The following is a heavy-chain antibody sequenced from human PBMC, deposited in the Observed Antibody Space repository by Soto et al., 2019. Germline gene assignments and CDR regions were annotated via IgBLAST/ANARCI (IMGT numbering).Heavy chain of an antibody. CDR2: ISYSGST. Sequence: SVTLSLTCTVAGGSISSSSCYWGWIRQPPGKGLEWIGSISYSGSTYYNPSLKSRVTISVDTSKNQVSLKVSSVTAADTAVYYCAGRPLAYYFDSSGYFNYWGQGTLVTVSS. V-gene: IGHV4-39*01. CDR3: AGRPLAYYFDSSGYFNY. CDR1: GGSISSSSCY. D-gene: IGHD3-22*01. J-gene: IGHJ4*02.